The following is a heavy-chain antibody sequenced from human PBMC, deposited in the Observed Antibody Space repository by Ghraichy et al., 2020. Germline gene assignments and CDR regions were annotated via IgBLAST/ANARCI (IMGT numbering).Heavy chain of an antibody. V-gene: IGHV4-38-2*01. J-gene: IGHJ4*02. CDR3: ARPMVRDYFDY. Sequence: SETLSLTCAVSGYSISSGYYWGWIRQPPGKGLEWIGSIYHSGSTYYNPSLKSRVTISVDTSKNQFSLKLSSVTAADTAVYYCARPMVRDYFDYWGQGTLVTFSS. CDR2: IYHSGST. CDR1: GYSISSGYY. D-gene: IGHD2-8*01.